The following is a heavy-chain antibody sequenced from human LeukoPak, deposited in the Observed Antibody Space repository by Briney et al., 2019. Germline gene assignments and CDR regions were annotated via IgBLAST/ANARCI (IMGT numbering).Heavy chain of an antibody. CDR1: GFTFSSYS. J-gene: IGHJ5*02. CDR3: AREWDIVVVPAASLFDP. V-gene: IGHV3-48*04. D-gene: IGHD2-2*01. Sequence: GGSLRLSCAASGFTFSSYSMNWVRQAPGKGLEWVSYISSSSSTIYYADSVKGRFTISRDNAKNSLYLQMNSLRAEDTAVYYCAREWDIVVVPAASLFDPWGQGTLVTVSS. CDR2: ISSSSSTI.